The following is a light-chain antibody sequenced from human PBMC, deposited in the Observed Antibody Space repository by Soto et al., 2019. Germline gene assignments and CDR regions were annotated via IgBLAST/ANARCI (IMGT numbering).Light chain of an antibody. Sequence: QSVLTQPPSASGTPGQRVTISCSGSSSNIGSNTVHWYQQLPGTAPKLLIYSNNQRPSGVPDRFSGSKSGTSASQAISGLQSEDEADYYCAAWDDSLNGHVVFGGGTKLTVL. CDR3: AAWDDSLNGHVV. V-gene: IGLV1-44*01. J-gene: IGLJ2*01. CDR1: SSNIGSNT. CDR2: SNN.